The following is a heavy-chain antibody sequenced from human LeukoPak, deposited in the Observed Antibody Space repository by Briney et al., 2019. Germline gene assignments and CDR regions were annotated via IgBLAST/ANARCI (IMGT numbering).Heavy chain of an antibody. V-gene: IGHV3-66*02. J-gene: IGHJ4*02. CDR3: ARDPGYCSSTSCYYFDY. Sequence: GGSLRLSCAASGFTVSSNYMSWVRQAPGKGLEWVSVIYSGGSTYYADSVKGRFTISRDNSKNTLYLQMNSLRAEGTAVYYCARDPGYCSSTSCYYFDYWGQGTLVTVSS. CDR1: GFTVSSNY. CDR2: IYSGGST. D-gene: IGHD2-2*01.